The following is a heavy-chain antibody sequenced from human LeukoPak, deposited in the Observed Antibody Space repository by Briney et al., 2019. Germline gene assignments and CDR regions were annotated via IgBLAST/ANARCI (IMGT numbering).Heavy chain of an antibody. J-gene: IGHJ6*02. CDR2: INSDGSST. CDR1: GFTFSSYW. V-gene: IGHV3-74*01. D-gene: IGHD4-11*01. CDR3: ASDYSNYYYGMDV. Sequence: GGSLRLSCAASGFTFSSYWMHWVRQAPGKGLLRVSRINSDGSSTSYADSVKGRFTISRDNAKNTLYLQMNSLRAEDTAVYYCASDYSNYYYGMDVWGQGTTVTVSS.